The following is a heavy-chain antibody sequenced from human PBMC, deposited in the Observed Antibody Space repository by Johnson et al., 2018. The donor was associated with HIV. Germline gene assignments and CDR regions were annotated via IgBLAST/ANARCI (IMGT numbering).Heavy chain of an antibody. J-gene: IGHJ3*02. CDR3: LFGGYSYGLAFDI. V-gene: IGHV3-66*01. CDR2: LYRDGGT. D-gene: IGHD5-18*01. Sequence: VQLVESGGGSVQPGDYLTLSCAASGFAVTSNNMRWVRQVPGRGLEWVSVLYRDGGTYYADSVMGRFTISRDNAKNSLYLQMNSLRAEDTAVYYCLFGGYSYGLAFDIWGQGTMVTVSS. CDR1: GFAVTSNN.